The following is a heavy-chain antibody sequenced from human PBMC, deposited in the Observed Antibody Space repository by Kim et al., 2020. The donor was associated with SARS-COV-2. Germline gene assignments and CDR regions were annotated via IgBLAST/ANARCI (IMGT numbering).Heavy chain of an antibody. V-gene: IGHV4-39*01. D-gene: IGHD6-19*01. J-gene: IGHJ4*02. CDR2: IYYSGST. Sequence: SETLSLTCTVSGGSISSSSYYWGWIRQPPGKGLEWIGSIYYSGSTYYNPSLKSRVTISVDTSKNQFSLKLSSVTAADTAVYYCASGPNSSIDYWGQGTLVTVSS. CDR1: GGSISSSSYY. CDR3: ASGPNSSIDY.